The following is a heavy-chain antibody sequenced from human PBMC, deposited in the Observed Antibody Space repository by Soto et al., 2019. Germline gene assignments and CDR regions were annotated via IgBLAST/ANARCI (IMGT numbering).Heavy chain of an antibody. D-gene: IGHD3-22*01. V-gene: IGHV3-23*01. CDR3: AKDGITMIVVAYFDY. CDR1: GFTFSSYA. Sequence: GGSLRLSCAASGFTFSSYAMSWVRQAPGKGLEWVSSISGSGGSTYYADSVKGRFTISRDNSKNTLYLQMNSLRAEDTAVYYCAKDGITMIVVAYFDYWGQGTLVTVSS. CDR2: ISGSGGST. J-gene: IGHJ4*02.